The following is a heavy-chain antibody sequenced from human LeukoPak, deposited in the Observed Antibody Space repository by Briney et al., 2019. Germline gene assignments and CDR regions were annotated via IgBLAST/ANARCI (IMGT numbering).Heavy chain of an antibody. CDR1: GGSFSGYY. CDR3: ARGGYSGYDYAFDY. V-gene: IGHV4-34*01. Sequence: SETLSLTCAVYGGSFSGYYWSWIRQPPRKGLEWMGEINHSGSTNYNPSLKSRVTISVDTSKNQFSLKLSSVTAADTAVYYCARGGYSGYDYAFDYWGQGTLVTVSS. CDR2: INHSGST. J-gene: IGHJ4*02. D-gene: IGHD5-12*01.